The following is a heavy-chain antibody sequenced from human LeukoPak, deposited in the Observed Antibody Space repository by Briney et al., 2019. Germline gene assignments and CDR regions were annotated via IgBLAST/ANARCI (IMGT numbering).Heavy chain of an antibody. Sequence: ASVKVSCKASGYTFTSYGISWVRQAPGQGLEWMGWISAYNGNTNYAQKFQGRVTMTEDTSTDTAYMELSSLRSEDTAVYYCATDIRSRSAMVRGVIITPYFDYWGQGTLVTVSS. CDR2: ISAYNGNT. J-gene: IGHJ4*02. CDR3: ATDIRSRSAMVRGVIITPYFDY. V-gene: IGHV1-18*01. D-gene: IGHD3-10*01. CDR1: GYTFTSYG.